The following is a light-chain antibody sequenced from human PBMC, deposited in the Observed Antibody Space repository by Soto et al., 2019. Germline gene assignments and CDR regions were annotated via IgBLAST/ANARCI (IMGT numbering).Light chain of an antibody. CDR3: SSYTSSSTRV. J-gene: IGLJ1*01. CDR2: EVS. CDR1: SSDVGAYDY. Sequence: QSALTQPASVSGSPGQSITISCTGTSSDVGAYDYVSWYQQHPDKAPKLMIYEVSHWPSGDSNRFYGSKSDNTATLTISGLQAEDEADYYCSSYTSSSTRVFGTGTKVTVL. V-gene: IGLV2-14*03.